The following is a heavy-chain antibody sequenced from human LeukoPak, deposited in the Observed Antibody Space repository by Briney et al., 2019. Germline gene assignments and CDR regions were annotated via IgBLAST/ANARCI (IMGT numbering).Heavy chain of an antibody. CDR3: ARVMVRGVNIIGY. J-gene: IGHJ4*02. Sequence: SVTVSCKASGGTFSSYAISWVRQAPGQGLEWMGRIIPILGIANYAQKFQGRVTITADKSTSTAYMELSSLRSEDTAVYYCARVMVRGVNIIGYWGQGTLVTVSS. V-gene: IGHV1-69*04. CDR2: IIPILGIA. D-gene: IGHD3-10*01. CDR1: GGTFSSYA.